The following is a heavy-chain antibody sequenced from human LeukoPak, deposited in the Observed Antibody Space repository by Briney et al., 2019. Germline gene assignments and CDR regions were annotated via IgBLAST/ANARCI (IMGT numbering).Heavy chain of an antibody. CDR1: AFSLKDYN. J-gene: IGHJ4*02. Sequence: GGSLRLSCAASAFSLKDYNMNWVRQAPGKGLEWVSSISCTGTYIYCADSVKGRFTVSRDNAQNSVYLQMNSLRVEDTAIYYCVRDRGTYRPIDYWGQGTLVTVSS. V-gene: IGHV3-21*04. CDR3: VRDRGTYRPIDY. D-gene: IGHD1-26*01. CDR2: ISCTGTYI.